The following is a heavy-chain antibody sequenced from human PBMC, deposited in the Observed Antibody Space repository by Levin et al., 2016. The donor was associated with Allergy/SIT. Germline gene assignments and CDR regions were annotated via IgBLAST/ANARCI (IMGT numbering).Heavy chain of an antibody. CDR2: ISSSSSTI. V-gene: IGHV3-48*02. D-gene: IGHD6-19*01. Sequence: WIRQPPGKGLEWVSYISSSSSTIYYADSVKGRFTISRDNAKNSLYLQMNSLRDEDTAVYYCARDRVSSGWYRYYYGMDVWGQGTTVTVSS. CDR3: ARDRVSSGWYRYYYGMDV. J-gene: IGHJ6*02.